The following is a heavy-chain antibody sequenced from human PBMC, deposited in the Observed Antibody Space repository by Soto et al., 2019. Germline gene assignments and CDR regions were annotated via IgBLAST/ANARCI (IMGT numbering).Heavy chain of an antibody. D-gene: IGHD3-3*01. J-gene: IGHJ4*02. V-gene: IGHV3-48*01. CDR2: ISSSSSTI. CDR1: GFTFSSYS. CDR3: AGAFYDFWSGYSPFDY. Sequence: GGSLRLSCAASGFTFSSYSMNWVRQAPGKGLEWVSYISSSSSTIYYADSVKGRFTISRDNAKNSLYLQMNSLRAEDTAVYYCAGAFYDFWSGYSPFDYWGQGTLVTVSS.